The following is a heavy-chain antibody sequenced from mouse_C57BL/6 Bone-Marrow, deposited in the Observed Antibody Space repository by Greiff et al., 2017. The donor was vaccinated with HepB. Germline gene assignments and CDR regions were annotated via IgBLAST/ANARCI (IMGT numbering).Heavy chain of an antibody. CDR3: TRDRSNYPNAMDY. CDR2: ISSGGDYI. Sequence: EVKLMESGEGLVKPGGSLKLSCAASGFTFSSYAMSWVRQTPEKRLEWVAYISSGGDYIYYADTVKGRFTISRDNARNTLYLQMSSLKSEDTAMYYCTRDRSNYPNAMDYWGQGTSVTVSS. D-gene: IGHD2-5*01. V-gene: IGHV5-9-1*02. J-gene: IGHJ4*01. CDR1: GFTFSSYA.